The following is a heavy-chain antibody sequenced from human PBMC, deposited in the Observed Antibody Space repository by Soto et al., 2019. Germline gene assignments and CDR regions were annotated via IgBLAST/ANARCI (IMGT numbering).Heavy chain of an antibody. D-gene: IGHD6-6*01. CDR1: GRTFSSYA. CDR3: AQEYSSSSGYYYYYMDV. Sequence: PGGSLRLSCAASGRTFSSYAMSWVRQAPGKGLEWVSSISGSGGSTYYADSMKGRFTISRDNSKNTLYLQMNSLRAEDTAVYYCAQEYSSSSGYYYYYMDVWGKGTTVTVSS. V-gene: IGHV3-23*01. CDR2: ISGSGGST. J-gene: IGHJ6*03.